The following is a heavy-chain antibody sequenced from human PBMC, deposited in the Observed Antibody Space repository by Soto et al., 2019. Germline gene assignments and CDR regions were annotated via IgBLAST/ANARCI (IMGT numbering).Heavy chain of an antibody. J-gene: IGHJ6*02. D-gene: IGHD3-22*01. V-gene: IGHV4-30-2*01. Sequence: SETLSLTCAVSGGSISSGGYSWSWIRQPPGKGLEWIGYIYHSGSTYYNPSLKSRVTISVDRSKNQFSLKLSSVTAADTAVYYWARVQSSCYYNQDSMDVWGQGTTVTVSS. CDR1: GGSISSGGYS. CDR3: ARVQSSCYYNQDSMDV. CDR2: IYHSGST.